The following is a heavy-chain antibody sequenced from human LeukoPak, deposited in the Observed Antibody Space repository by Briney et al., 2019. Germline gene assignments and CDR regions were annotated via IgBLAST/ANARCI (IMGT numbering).Heavy chain of an antibody. D-gene: IGHD3-3*01. V-gene: IGHV1-69*04. CDR3: AKSPLEAFGVVIG. CDR1: GGTFSSYA. Sequence: SVKVSCKASGGTFSSYAISWVRQAPGQGPEWMGRINPMFGIANYAQNFQGRVTITADKSTSTAYVELSSLTSDDTAVYYCAKSPLEAFGVVIGWGQGTLVTVSS. J-gene: IGHJ4*02. CDR2: INPMFGIA.